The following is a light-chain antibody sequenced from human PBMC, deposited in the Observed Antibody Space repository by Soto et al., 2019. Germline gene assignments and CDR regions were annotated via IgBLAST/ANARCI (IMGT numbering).Light chain of an antibody. CDR1: SSDVGGYNF. J-gene: IGLJ3*02. Sequence: QSALTHPRSVSGSPGQSVTISCSGSSSDVGGYNFVSWYQQHPGKAPKLMIYDVSKRPSGVPGRFSGSKSGNTASLTISGLQAEDEADYYCCSNAGSDTWVFGGGTKLTVL. CDR2: DVS. V-gene: IGLV2-11*01. CDR3: CSNAGSDTWV.